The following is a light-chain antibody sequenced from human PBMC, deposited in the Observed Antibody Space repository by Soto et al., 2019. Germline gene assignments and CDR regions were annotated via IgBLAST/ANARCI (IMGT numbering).Light chain of an antibody. V-gene: IGKV3-11*01. J-gene: IGKJ4*01. Sequence: EIVLTQSPVTLSLSPGERATLSCRASQSVRTYLAWYQVKPGQAPRLLIYDASNRATGIPARFSGSGSGTDFILTISSLEPEDFGVYYCQQRNNWVTFGGGTKVDIK. CDR3: QQRNNWVT. CDR2: DAS. CDR1: QSVRTY.